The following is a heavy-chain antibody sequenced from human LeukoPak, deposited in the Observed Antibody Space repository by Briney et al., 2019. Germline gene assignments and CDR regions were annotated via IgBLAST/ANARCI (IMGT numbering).Heavy chain of an antibody. CDR3: ATVPIDSGWYRPPPHDY. V-gene: IGHV1-24*01. CDR1: GYTLTELS. CDR2: FDPEDGET. D-gene: IGHD6-19*01. Sequence: ASVKVSCKVSGYTLTELSMHWVRQAPGKGLEWMGGFDPEDGETIYAQRFQGRVTMTEDTSTDTAYMELSSLRSEDTAVYYCATVPIDSGWYRPPPHDYWGQGTLVTVSS. J-gene: IGHJ4*02.